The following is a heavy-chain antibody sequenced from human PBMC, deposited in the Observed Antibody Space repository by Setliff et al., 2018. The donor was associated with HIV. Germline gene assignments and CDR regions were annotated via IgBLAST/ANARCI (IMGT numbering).Heavy chain of an antibody. D-gene: IGHD2-2*01. CDR3: ARTESGFCSSSSCLRYMDV. J-gene: IGHJ6*03. CDR1: GMSVSGYY. CDR2: IHHSGTT. Sequence: SETLSLTCRVSGMSVSGYYWSWIRQSPGKGLEWIGYIHHSGTTNYNPSLKSRVTMSVDTSKKEFSLRLSSVTAADTAVYYCARTESGFCSSSSCLRYMDVWGKGTTVTVSS. V-gene: IGHV4-59*02.